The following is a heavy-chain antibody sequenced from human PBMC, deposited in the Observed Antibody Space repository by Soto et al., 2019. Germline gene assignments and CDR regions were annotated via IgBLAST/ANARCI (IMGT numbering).Heavy chain of an antibody. CDR2: IKSKKDGGTT. CDR3: AAGAPVSVVLFDS. Sequence: GGSLRLSCAVSGLTFSNAWMNWVRQAPGKGLEWVGRIKSKKDGGTTYYTAPVKGRSTISRDDSRNTLYLQMNSLKTEYTAVYFGAAGAPVSVVLFDSWGQVALVNVAS. V-gene: IGHV3-15*07. D-gene: IGHD2-15*01. J-gene: IGHJ5*01. CDR1: GLTFSNAW.